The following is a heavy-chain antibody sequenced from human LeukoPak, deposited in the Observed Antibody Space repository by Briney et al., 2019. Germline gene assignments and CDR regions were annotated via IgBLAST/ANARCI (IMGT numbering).Heavy chain of an antibody. J-gene: IGHJ3*02. CDR2: ISWNSGSI. Sequence: GGSLRLSCAASGFTFDDYAMHWVRQAPGKGLEWVSGISWNSGSISYADSVKGRFTISRDNAKNSLYLQMNSLRAEDTALYYCAKDLESVRAQGAFDIWGQGTMVTVSS. D-gene: IGHD6-6*01. V-gene: IGHV3-9*01. CDR3: AKDLESVRAQGAFDI. CDR1: GFTFDDYA.